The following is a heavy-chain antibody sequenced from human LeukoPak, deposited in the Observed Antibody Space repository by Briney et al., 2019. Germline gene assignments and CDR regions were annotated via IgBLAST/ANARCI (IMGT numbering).Heavy chain of an antibody. V-gene: IGHV4-31*03. CDR2: IYYSGST. D-gene: IGHD3-10*01. CDR3: ARDGYYGSGSYFDY. Sequence: SQTLSLTCTVSGGSISSGGYYWSWIHQHPGKGLEWIGYIYYSGSTYYNPSLKSRVTISVDTSKNQFSLKLSSVTAADTAVYYCARDGYYGSGSYFDYWGQGTLVTVSS. CDR1: GGSISSGGYY. J-gene: IGHJ4*02.